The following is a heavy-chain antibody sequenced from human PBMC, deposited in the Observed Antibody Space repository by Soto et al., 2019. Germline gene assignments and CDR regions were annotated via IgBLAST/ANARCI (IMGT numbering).Heavy chain of an antibody. CDR3: ARDEGDDSSGYYDVNY. J-gene: IGHJ4*02. V-gene: IGHV1-69*01. CDR2: IIPISGTT. CDR1: GGTYRNYA. D-gene: IGHD3-22*01. Sequence: QVHLVQSGAEVKKPGSSVRVSCKASGGTYRNYAVNWVRQAPGQGLEWTGGIIPISGTTNYAQKFQGRVTITAEESTSTAYMELRRLRSEDTAEYFCARDEGDDSSGYYDVNYWGQGALVTVSS.